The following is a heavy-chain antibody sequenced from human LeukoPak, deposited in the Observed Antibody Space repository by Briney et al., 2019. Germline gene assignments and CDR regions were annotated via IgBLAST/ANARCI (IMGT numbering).Heavy chain of an antibody. CDR2: IWPDGSNK. D-gene: IGHD6-13*01. Sequence: PGGSLRLSCAASGFTFSSYWMHWVRQAPGKGLEWVAAIWPDGSNKYYANSVKGRFTISRDNSKNTLYLQMNSLRGDDTAIYYCARELAAWGQGTLVTVSS. CDR1: GFTFSSYW. V-gene: IGHV3-33*08. CDR3: ARELAA. J-gene: IGHJ4*02.